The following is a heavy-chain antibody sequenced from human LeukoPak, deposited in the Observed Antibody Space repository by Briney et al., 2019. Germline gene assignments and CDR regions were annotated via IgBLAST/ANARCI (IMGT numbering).Heavy chain of an antibody. CDR1: GYTLTGYY. J-gene: IGHJ5*02. D-gene: IGHD3-9*01. CDR3: ARKYDILTSNDNFFDP. Sequence: ASVKVSCKASGYTLTGYYMHWVRQAPGQGLEWMGWINPNSGGTKYAQKFQGRVTMTRDTSINTGYMELSRLSSDDTAVYYCARKYDILTSNDNFFDPWGQGTLVTVSS. CDR2: INPNSGGT. V-gene: IGHV1-2*02.